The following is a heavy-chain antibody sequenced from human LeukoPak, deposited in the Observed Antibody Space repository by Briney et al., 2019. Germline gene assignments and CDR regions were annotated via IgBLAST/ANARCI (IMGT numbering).Heavy chain of an antibody. Sequence: GGSLRLSCAASGFTFSSYEMNWVRQAPGKGLEWVSYISSSGSTIYYADSVKGRFTISRDNAKNSLYLQMNSLRAEDTAVYYCARAAVTVPSGYYYYGMDVWGQGTTVTVSS. CDR2: ISSSGSTI. CDR3: ARAAVTVPSGYYYYGMDV. V-gene: IGHV3-48*03. J-gene: IGHJ6*02. CDR1: GFTFSSYE. D-gene: IGHD1-20*01.